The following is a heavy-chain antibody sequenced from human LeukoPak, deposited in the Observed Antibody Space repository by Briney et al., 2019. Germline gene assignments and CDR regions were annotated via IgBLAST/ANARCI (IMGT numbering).Heavy chain of an antibody. D-gene: IGHD4/OR15-4a*01. CDR1: GFTFDEYG. V-gene: IGHV3-20*04. J-gene: IGHJ6*03. CDR2: INWNGGSP. CDR3: ARHSYGGLNYYYFYMDV. Sequence: GGSLRLSCAASGFTFDEYGMSWVRQAPGKGLEWVSGINWNGGSPGYADSVKGRFTISRDNAKNSLYLQMNSLRAEDTALYYCARHSYGGLNYYYFYMDVWGKGTTVTVSS.